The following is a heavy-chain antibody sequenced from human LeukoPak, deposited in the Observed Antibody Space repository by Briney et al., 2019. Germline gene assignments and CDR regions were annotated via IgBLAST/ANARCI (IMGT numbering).Heavy chain of an antibody. D-gene: IGHD3-9*01. J-gene: IGHJ4*02. CDR2: INPDSGAT. Sequence: ASVKVSCKASGYTFTDYYMHWVRQAPGQGLQWMGWINPDSGATNFAEKFQGRVTMTRDTSISTAYMELSRLRSDDTAVDYCARGAEGYFDWLWHDYWGQGTLVTVSS. CDR3: ARGAEGYFDWLWHDY. V-gene: IGHV1-2*02. CDR1: GYTFTDYY.